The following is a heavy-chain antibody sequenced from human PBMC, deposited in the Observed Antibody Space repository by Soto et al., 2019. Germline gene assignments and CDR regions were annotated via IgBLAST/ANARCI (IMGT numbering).Heavy chain of an antibody. D-gene: IGHD3-22*01. Sequence: PGESLKISCKCSGYSFAVYCITWVRQKPWKGLEWMGRIDPSDSQTYYSPSFRGHVTISVTKSITTVFLQWSSLRASDTAMYYCARQIYDSDTGPNFQYYFDSWGQGTPVTVSS. J-gene: IGHJ4*02. V-gene: IGHV5-10-1*01. CDR2: IDPSDSQT. CDR1: GYSFAVYC. CDR3: ARQIYDSDTGPNFQYYFDS.